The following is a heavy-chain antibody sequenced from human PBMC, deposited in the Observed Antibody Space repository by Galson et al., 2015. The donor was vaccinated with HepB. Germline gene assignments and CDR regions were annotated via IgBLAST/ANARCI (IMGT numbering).Heavy chain of an antibody. Sequence: SVKVSCKASGFTFTTSAMQWVRQARGQRLEWIGWIVVDSGNTNYAQKFQERVTITRDMSTSTAYMELSRLRSEDTAVYYCAADSSRYCSSTSCYYYYYMDVWGKGTTVTVSS. D-gene: IGHD2-2*01. V-gene: IGHV1-58*02. J-gene: IGHJ6*03. CDR2: IVVDSGNT. CDR3: AADSSRYCSSTSCYYYYYMDV. CDR1: GFTFTTSA.